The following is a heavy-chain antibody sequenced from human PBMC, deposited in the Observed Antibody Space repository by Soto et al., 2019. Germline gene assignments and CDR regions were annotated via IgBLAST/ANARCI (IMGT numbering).Heavy chain of an antibody. CDR3: AHRHGNGYPAV. J-gene: IGHJ6*02. V-gene: IGHV2-5*02. D-gene: IGHD5-18*01. CDR2: IYWDDDK. Sequence: QITLKETGPTLVKPTQTLTLTCTFSGFSLTTRGEGVAWIRQSPGKALEWLVLIYWDDDKRYSPSLKARLTTTKDTSKHQVFLTMTNMDPVDTATYYCAHRHGNGYPAVWGQGTAVTVSS. CDR1: GFSLTTRGEG.